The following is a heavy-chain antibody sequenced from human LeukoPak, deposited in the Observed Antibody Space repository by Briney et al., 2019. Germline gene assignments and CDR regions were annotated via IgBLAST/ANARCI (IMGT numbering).Heavy chain of an antibody. V-gene: IGHV3-23*01. J-gene: IGHJ4*02. CDR3: AKFHTVTTTY. D-gene: IGHD4-11*01. CDR1: GFTFSIYT. Sequence: GGSLRLSCAASGFTFSIYTMNWVRQAPGKGLEWVSGISGSGDSTYYADSVKGRFTISRDNSKNTPYVQMNSLRAEDTAVYYCAKFHTVTTTYWGQGTLVTVSS. CDR2: ISGSGDST.